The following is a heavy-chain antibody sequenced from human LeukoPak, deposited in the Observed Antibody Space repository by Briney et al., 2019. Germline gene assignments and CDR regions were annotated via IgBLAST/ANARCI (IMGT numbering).Heavy chain of an antibody. J-gene: IGHJ4*02. V-gene: IGHV3-23*01. D-gene: IGHD4-23*01. CDR3: AKALYGGNVLYFDY. Sequence: GGSLRLSCAASGFTFSNYAMIWVRQAPGKGLEWVSGISMGGTSTYYTDSVKGRFTISRDNSRNTLYLQMNSLRAEDTAVYYCAKALYGGNVLYFDYWGQGTLVTVSS. CDR2: ISMGGTST. CDR1: GFTFSNYA.